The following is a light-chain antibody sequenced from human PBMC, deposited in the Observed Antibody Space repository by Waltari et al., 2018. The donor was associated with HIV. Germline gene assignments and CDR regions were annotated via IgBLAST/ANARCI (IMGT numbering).Light chain of an antibody. Sequence: QSVLTQPPSASGTPGQRVTISCSGSSSNIGRNYVYWYQQLPGTAPKLLNYRNNQRPSGVPDRFSGSKSGTSASLAISGLRSEDEADYYCATWNDSLSGYVFGTGTKVTV. V-gene: IGLV1-47*01. CDR2: RNN. CDR3: ATWNDSLSGYV. J-gene: IGLJ1*01. CDR1: SSNIGRNY.